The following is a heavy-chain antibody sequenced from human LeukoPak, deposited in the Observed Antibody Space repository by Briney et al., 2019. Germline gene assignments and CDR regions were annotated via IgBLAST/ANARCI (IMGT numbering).Heavy chain of an antibody. Sequence: GGSLRLSCAASGFTFSNFVMHWVRLPPGKGLEWVAGISSDGRNKNYADSVQVRFTISRDNYKHTLFLQLNNLRGDDTAVYYCASQVWGTGTTVTVSS. J-gene: IGHJ6*04. CDR1: GFTFSNFV. CDR2: ISSDGRNK. CDR3: ASQV. V-gene: IGHV3-30*04.